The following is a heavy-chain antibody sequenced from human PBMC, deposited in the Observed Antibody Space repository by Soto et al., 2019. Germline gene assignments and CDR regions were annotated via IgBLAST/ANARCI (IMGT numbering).Heavy chain of an antibody. CDR2: INSDGSST. V-gene: IGHV3-74*01. CDR1: GFTLSSYW. Sequence: GGSPRLSCASSGFTLSSYWMHWVRQAPGNGLVWVSRINSDGSSTYYADSVKGRFTISRDNAKNTLYLQMNSLRAEDTAVYYCAKATHNAEREFCTITSCAAEYFQDWGQGALVTVFS. CDR3: AKATHNAEREFCTITSCAAEYFQD. J-gene: IGHJ1*01. D-gene: IGHD2-2*01.